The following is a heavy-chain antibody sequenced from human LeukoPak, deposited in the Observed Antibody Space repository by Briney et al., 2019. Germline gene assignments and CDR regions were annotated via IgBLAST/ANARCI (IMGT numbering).Heavy chain of an antibody. V-gene: IGHV5-51*01. D-gene: IGHD2-2*01. J-gene: IGHJ4*02. CDR2: IYPGDSDT. CDR1: RYSFTSYW. CDR3: ARISSTAGFIFDY. Sequence: GESLQISCKGSRYSFTSYWIGWVRQMPGKGLEWMGIIYPGDSDTRYSPSFQGQVTISADKSISTAYLQWSSLKASDTAMYYCARISSTAGFIFDYWGQGTLVTVSS.